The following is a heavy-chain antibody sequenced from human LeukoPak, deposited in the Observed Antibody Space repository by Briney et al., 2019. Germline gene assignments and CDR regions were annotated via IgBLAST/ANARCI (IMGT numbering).Heavy chain of an antibody. D-gene: IGHD3-9*01. CDR3: ARRRILTGYYGMDV. J-gene: IGHJ6*02. CDR1: GGSFSGYY. CDR2: INHSGST. Sequence: PSETLSLTCAVYGGSFSGYYWSWIRQPPGKGLEWIGEINHSGSTNYNPSLKSRVTISVDTSKNQFSLKLSSVTAADTAVYCCARRRILTGYYGMDVWGQGTTVAVSS. V-gene: IGHV4-34*01.